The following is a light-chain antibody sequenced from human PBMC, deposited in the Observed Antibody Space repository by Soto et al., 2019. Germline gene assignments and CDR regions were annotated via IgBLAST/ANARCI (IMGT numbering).Light chain of an antibody. Sequence: IQLTQSPSSLSASVGDRVTITCRASQDIRSYVAWYQQKPGRAPKLLMYGVSTLPSGVPSRFSGSGSGTDFTLTITSLQPEDFATYFCPQLNSYPLTFGGGTRVEIK. J-gene: IGKJ4*01. CDR2: GVS. CDR1: QDIRSY. V-gene: IGKV1-9*01. CDR3: PQLNSYPLT.